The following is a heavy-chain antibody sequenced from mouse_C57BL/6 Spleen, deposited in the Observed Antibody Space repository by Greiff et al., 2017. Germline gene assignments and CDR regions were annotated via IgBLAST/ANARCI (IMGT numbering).Heavy chain of an antibody. CDR1: GFTFSSYG. D-gene: IGHD1-1*01. V-gene: IGHV5-6*01. CDR3: ARQGLLREYYFDY. Sequence: EVHLVESGGDLVKPGGSLKLSCAASGFTFSSYGMSWVRQTPDKRLEWVATISSGGSYTYYPDSVKGRFTISRDNAKNTLYLQMSSLKSEDTAMYYCARQGLLREYYFDYWGQGTTLTVSS. CDR2: ISSGGSYT. J-gene: IGHJ2*01.